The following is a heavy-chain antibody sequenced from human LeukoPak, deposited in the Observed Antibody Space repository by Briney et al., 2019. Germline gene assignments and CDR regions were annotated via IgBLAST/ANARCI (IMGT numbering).Heavy chain of an antibody. J-gene: IGHJ6*02. D-gene: IGHD3-10*01. V-gene: IGHV1-2*04. CDR1: GYTFTGYY. CDR3: ARGRFGELFPQYYYYGMGV. CDR2: INPNSGGT. Sequence: ASVKVSCKASGYTFTGYYMHWVRQAPGQGLEWMGWINPNSGGTNYAQKFQGWVTMTRDTSISTAYMELSRLRSDDTAVYYCARGRFGELFPQYYYYGMGVWGQGTTVTVSS.